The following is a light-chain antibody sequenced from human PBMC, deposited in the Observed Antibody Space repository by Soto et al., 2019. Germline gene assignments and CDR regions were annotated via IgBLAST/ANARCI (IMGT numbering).Light chain of an antibody. Sequence: EIVLTQSPATLSLSPGERATLSCRTSQSVTSYLNWYQHKPGQAPRLLIYDASYRATGVPARFSGSGSGTDFTLTISSLEPEDCAVYYCQQRASGVTFGGGTTVEIK. CDR1: QSVTSY. V-gene: IGKV3-11*01. CDR2: DAS. CDR3: QQRASGVT. J-gene: IGKJ4*01.